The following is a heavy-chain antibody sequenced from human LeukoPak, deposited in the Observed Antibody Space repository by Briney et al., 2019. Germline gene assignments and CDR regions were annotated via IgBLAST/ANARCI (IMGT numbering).Heavy chain of an antibody. J-gene: IGHJ6*03. D-gene: IGHD2-21*02. CDR2: ISAYNGNT. V-gene: IGHV1-18*01. CDR3: ARDLRLAYCGGDCCSPECCYYYMDV. CDR1: GYTFTSYG. Sequence: GASVKVSCKASGYTFTSYGISWVRQAPGQGLEWMGWISAYNGNTNYAQKLQGRVTMTTDTSTSTAYMELRSLRSDDTAVYYCARDLRLAYCGGDCCSPECCYYYMDVWGKGTTVTISS.